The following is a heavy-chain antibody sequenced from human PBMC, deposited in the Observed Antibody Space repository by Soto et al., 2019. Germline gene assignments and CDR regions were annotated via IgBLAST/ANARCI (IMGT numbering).Heavy chain of an antibody. CDR3: AHAMLYCTGGSCSTWFDS. Sequence: QITLKESGPTLVKPTQTLTLTCTFSGFSLSTHGVGVGWIRQPAGKALEWLAIIYWDDDKRYSASLNSRLTIPKDTSKNQVVLTTTNVDPVDTATYYCAHAMLYCTGGSCSTWFDSWGPGTLVTVSS. V-gene: IGHV2-5*02. CDR1: GFSLSTHGVG. J-gene: IGHJ5*01. D-gene: IGHD2-15*01. CDR2: IYWDDDK.